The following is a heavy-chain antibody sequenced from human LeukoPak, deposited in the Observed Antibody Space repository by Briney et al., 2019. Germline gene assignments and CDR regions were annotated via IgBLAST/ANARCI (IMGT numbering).Heavy chain of an antibody. CDR2: IYYSGST. J-gene: IGHJ6*02. CDR1: GGSISSGGYY. CDR3: ARDRGRGIAAAGTIICYYGMDV. V-gene: IGHV4-31*03. Sequence: PSKTLSLTCTVSGGSISSGGYYWSWIRQHPGKGLEWIGYIYYSGSTYYNPSLKSRVTISVDTSKNQFSLKLSSVTAADTAVYYCARDRGRGIAAAGTIICYYGMDVWGQGTTVTVSS. D-gene: IGHD6-13*01.